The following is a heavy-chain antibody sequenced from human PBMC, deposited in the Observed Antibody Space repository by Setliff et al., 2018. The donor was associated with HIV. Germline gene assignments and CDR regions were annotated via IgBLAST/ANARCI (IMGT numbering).Heavy chain of an antibody. CDR3: ITHYYDSSGYSPNYFDS. V-gene: IGHV3-15*01. J-gene: IGHJ4*02. Sequence: KPGGSLRLSCGASGFNFRNAWMSWVRQAPGKGLEWVGRIKSKSDGGTTDSAAPVKGRFTISRDDSKDELYLQMNSLKTEDTAVYYCITHYYDSSGYSPNYFDSWGQGTLVTVSS. CDR2: IKSKSDGGTT. D-gene: IGHD3-22*01. CDR1: GFNFRNAW.